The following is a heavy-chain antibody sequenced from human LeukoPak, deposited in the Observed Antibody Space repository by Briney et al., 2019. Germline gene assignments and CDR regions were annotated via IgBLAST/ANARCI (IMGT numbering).Heavy chain of an antibody. CDR1: GWSFSGYY. J-gene: IGHJ4*02. D-gene: IGHD3-22*01. Sequence: SETLSLTCAVYGWSFSGYYLSWIRQPPGKGLEWIGEINHSGSTNYNPSLKSRVTISVDTSKNQFSLKLSSVTAADTAVYYCAGGYYYDSSGYDSGVWGQGTLVTVSS. CDR2: INHSGST. V-gene: IGHV4-34*01. CDR3: AGGYYYDSSGYDSGV.